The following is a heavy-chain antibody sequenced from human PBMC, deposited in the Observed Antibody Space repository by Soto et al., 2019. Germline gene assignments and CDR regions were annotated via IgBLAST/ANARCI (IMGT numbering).Heavy chain of an antibody. V-gene: IGHV3-74*01. CDR1: GFTLSSYW. CDR3: VRDGRNYYGMDV. J-gene: IGHJ6*02. Sequence: GGSLRLSCEASGFTLSSYWMQWVRRAPGKGLVWVSFISSDGTTTYYADSVKGRFTVSRDNAKNTLSLQMNSLRAEDTAVYYCVRDGRNYYGMDVWGQGTTVTVSS. CDR2: ISSDGTTT.